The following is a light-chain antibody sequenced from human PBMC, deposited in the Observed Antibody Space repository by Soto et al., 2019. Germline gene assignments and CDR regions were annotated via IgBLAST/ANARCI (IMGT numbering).Light chain of an antibody. J-gene: IGKJ4*01. CDR1: QSVSSSY. CDR2: GAS. V-gene: IGKV3-20*01. Sequence: EIVLTQSPGTLSSSPGERATLSCRASQSVSSSYLAWYQQKPGQAPRLLIYGASSRATGIPDRFSGSGSGTDFTLTISRLEPEDFAVYYCQQYGSFPTFGGGTKVDIK. CDR3: QQYGSFPT.